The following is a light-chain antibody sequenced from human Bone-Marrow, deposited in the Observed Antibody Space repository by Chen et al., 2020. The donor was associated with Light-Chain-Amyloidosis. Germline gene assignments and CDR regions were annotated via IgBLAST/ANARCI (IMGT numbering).Light chain of an antibody. CDR3: MQALQTPIT. J-gene: IGKJ5*01. Sequence: DIVMTQSPLSLPVTPGEPASISCRSSQSLLHSNGYNYLDWYLQKPGQSPQVLIYLGSNRASGVPDRFSGSGSGPDFTLKIISVEAEDVGVYYCMQALQTPITFGQGTRLEIK. CDR1: QSLLHSNGYNY. CDR2: LGS. V-gene: IGKV2-28*01.